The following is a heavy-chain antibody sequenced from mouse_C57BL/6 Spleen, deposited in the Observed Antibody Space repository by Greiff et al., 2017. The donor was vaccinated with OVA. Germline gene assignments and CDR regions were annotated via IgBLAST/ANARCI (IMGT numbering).Heavy chain of an antibody. CDR1: GYTFTGYW. Sequence: QVQLQQSGAELMKPGASVKLSCKATGYTFTGYWIEWVKQRPGHGLEWIGEILPGSGSTNYNEKFKGKATFTADTSSNTGYMQLSSLTTEDSATYYCARGGLDFDYWGQGTTLTVSS. CDR3: ARGGLDFDY. CDR2: ILPGSGST. J-gene: IGHJ2*01. D-gene: IGHD3-1*01. V-gene: IGHV1-9*01.